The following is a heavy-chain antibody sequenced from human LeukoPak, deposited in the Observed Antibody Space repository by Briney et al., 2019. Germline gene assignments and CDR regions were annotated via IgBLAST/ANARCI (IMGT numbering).Heavy chain of an antibody. CDR3: TCDRPHYWFDP. Sequence: GGSLRLSCAASGIAFSNHWMHWVRQAPGKGLEWVSWINNDGSYAVYADSVRARFTTSRDNAKNTLYLQMNSLRPEDTAVYYCTCDRPHYWFDPWGQGTLVTVSS. J-gene: IGHJ5*02. V-gene: IGHV3-74*01. CDR1: GIAFSNHW. CDR2: INNDGSYA.